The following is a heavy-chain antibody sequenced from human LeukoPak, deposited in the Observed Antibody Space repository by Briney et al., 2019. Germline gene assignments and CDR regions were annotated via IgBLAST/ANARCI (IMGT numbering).Heavy chain of an antibody. V-gene: IGHV3-53*04. Sequence: GGSLRLSCAASGFTVSSNYMGWVRQAPGKGLEWVSVIYSGGSTYYADSVKGRFTISRHNSKNTLYLQMNSLRAEDTAVYYCARDSRGYYYYGMDVWGQGTTVTVSS. CDR3: ARDSRGYYYYGMDV. CDR1: GFTVSSNY. CDR2: IYSGGST. J-gene: IGHJ6*02.